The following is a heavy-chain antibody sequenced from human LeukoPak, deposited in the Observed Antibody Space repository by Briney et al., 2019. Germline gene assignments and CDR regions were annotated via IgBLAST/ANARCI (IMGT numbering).Heavy chain of an antibody. CDR2: IYYSGST. CDR1: GGSISSYC. Sequence: SETLSLTCTVSGGSISSYCWSWVRQPPGKGLEWVGYIYYSGSTNYNPSLTSRVTISVDTSKNQFSLKLSSVTAADTAVYYCARVHPPYDFWSGYYDYWGQGTLVAVSS. V-gene: IGHV4-59*01. D-gene: IGHD3-3*01. CDR3: ARVHPPYDFWSGYYDY. J-gene: IGHJ4*02.